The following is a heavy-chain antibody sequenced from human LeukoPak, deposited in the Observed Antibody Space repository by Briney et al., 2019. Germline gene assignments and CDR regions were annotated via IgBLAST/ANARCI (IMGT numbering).Heavy chain of an antibody. V-gene: IGHV1-69*01. Sequence: GSSVKVSCKASGGTFSSYAISWVRQAPGQGLEWMGGIIPIFGTANYAQKFQGRVTITADESASTAYMELSSLRSEDTAVYYCARGAPYCSSTSCYLDYWGQGTLVTVSS. CDR3: ARGAPYCSSTSCYLDY. CDR1: GGTFSSYA. CDR2: IIPIFGTA. D-gene: IGHD2-2*01. J-gene: IGHJ4*02.